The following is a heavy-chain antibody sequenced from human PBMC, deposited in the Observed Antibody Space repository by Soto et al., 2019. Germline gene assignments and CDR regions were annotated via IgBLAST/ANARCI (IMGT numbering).Heavy chain of an antibody. CDR1: GFTFSNYG. CDR2: ISGRGDST. D-gene: IGHD6-13*01. J-gene: IGHJ4*02. CDR3: GARKSIAAVDGTDY. Sequence: PGGSLRLSCAASGFTFSNYGMNWVRQAPGKGLEWVSAISGRGDSTFYADSMGGRFTISRDNSKNTLYLQMKSLRAGDTAVYYCGARKSIAAVDGTDYWGQGTLVTVSS. V-gene: IGHV3-23*01.